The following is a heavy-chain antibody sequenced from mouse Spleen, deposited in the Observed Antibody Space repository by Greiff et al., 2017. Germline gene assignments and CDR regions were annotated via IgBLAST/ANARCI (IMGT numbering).Heavy chain of an antibody. D-gene: IGHD3-2*02. J-gene: IGHJ3*01. Sequence: VQLQQPGAELVMPGASVKLSCKASGYTFTSYWMHWVKQRPGQGLEWIGEIDPSDSYTNYNQKFKGKATLTVDKSSSTAYMQLSSLTSEDSAVYYCARPLDSSGFAYWGQGTLVTVSA. CDR2: IDPSDSYT. V-gene: IGHV1-69*01. CDR3: ARPLDSSGFAY. CDR1: GYTFTSYW.